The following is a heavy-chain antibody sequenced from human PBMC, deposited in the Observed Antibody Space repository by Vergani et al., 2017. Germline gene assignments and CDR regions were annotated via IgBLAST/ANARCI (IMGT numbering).Heavy chain of an antibody. CDR2: IYYSGST. CDR1: GGSFSGYY. D-gene: IGHD3-3*01. V-gene: IGHV4-34*11. J-gene: IGHJ5*02. CDR3: ARGRNLRFLEWLSPXFDP. Sequence: QVQLQQWGAGLLKPSETLSLTCAVYGGSFSGYYWSWIRQPPGKGLEWIGYIYYSGSTNYNPSLKSRVTISVDTSKNQFSLKLSSVTAADTAVYYCARGRNLRFLEWLSPXFDPWGQGTLVTVSS.